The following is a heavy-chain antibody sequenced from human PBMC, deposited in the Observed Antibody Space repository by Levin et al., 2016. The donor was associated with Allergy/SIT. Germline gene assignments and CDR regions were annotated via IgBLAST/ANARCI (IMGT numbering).Heavy chain of an antibody. CDR2: ISYDGSNK. CDR3: AKPDIVVVPAAPMGFDY. D-gene: IGHD2-2*01. Sequence: GGSLRLSCAASGFTFSSYGMHWVRQAPGKGLEWVAVISYDGSNKYYADSVKGRFTISRDNSKNTLYLQMNSLRAEDTAVYYCAKPDIVVVPAAPMGFDYWGQGTLVTVSS. V-gene: IGHV3-30*18. CDR1: GFTFSSYG. J-gene: IGHJ4*02.